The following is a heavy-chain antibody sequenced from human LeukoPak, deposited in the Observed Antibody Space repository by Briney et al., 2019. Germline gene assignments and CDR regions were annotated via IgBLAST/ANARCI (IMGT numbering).Heavy chain of an antibody. J-gene: IGHJ3*02. CDR3: ARDPTSSWETAFDI. CDR2: ISSGTSYI. V-gene: IGHV3-21*01. CDR1: GFTFTNHW. Sequence: GGSLRLSCVTSGFTFTNHWMNWVRQAPGKGLEWVSSISSGTSYIYYADSVKGRFTISRDNAKNSLYLQMNSLRAEDTAVYYCARDPTSSWETAFDIWGQGTMVTVSS. D-gene: IGHD1-26*01.